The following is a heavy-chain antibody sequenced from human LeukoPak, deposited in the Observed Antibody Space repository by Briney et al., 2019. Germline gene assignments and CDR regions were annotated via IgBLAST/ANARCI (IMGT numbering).Heavy chain of an antibody. CDR3: AKDMGWSGYYIDY. V-gene: IGHV3-9*01. CDR1: GFTFDDYA. Sequence: GGSLRLSCAASGFTFDDYAMHWVRQAPGKGLEWVSGISWNSGSIGYADSVKGRFTISRDNAKNSLYLQMNSLRAEDTALYYCAKDMGWSGYYIDYWGQGTLVTVPS. CDR2: ISWNSGSI. D-gene: IGHD3-3*01. J-gene: IGHJ4*02.